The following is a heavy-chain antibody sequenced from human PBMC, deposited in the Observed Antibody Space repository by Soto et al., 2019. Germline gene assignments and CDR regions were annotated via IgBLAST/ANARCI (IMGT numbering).Heavy chain of an antibody. CDR3: AKERCTGGGCNLFDY. CDR1: GFTFSSYG. V-gene: IGHV3-23*01. CDR2: ISVGGDNT. D-gene: IGHD2-8*02. J-gene: IGHJ4*02. Sequence: EVQLLESGGGLVQPGGSLRLSCAASGFTFSSYGPSWVRQAPGKGLEWVSGISVGGDNTYYADSVRGRFTISRDNSKNTLYLQVNSLRAGDTAVYYCAKERCTGGGCNLFDYWGQGTLVTVSS.